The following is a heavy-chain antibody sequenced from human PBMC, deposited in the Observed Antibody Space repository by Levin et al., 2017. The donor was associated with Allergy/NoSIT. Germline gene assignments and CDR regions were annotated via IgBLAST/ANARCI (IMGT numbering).Heavy chain of an antibody. J-gene: IGHJ4*02. CDR2: IDPSDSYT. Sequence: GESLKISCKGSAYSFTNYWISWVRQMPGRGLEWMGTIDPSDSYTNYSPSFRGHVTFSADKPISTAYLQWSSLKASDTAMYYCATTARYCSATNCPNKYWGQGTLVTVSS. CDR1: AYSFTNYW. CDR3: ATTARYCSATNCPNKY. V-gene: IGHV5-10-1*01. D-gene: IGHD2-2*01.